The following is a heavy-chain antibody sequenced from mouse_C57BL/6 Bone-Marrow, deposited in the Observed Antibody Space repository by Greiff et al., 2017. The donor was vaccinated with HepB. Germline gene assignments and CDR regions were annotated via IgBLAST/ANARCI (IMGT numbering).Heavy chain of an antibody. CDR2: ISSGSSTI. D-gene: IGHD1-1*01. J-gene: IGHJ4*01. CDR3: ARRPNYYGSAMDY. CDR1: GFTFSDYG. V-gene: IGHV5-17*03. Sequence: EVQGVESGGGLVKPGGSLKLSCAASGFTFSDYGMHWVRQAPEKGLEWVAYISSGSSTIYYADTVKGRFTISRDNAKNTLFLQMSRLKSEDTAMYYCARRPNYYGSAMDYWGQGTSVTVSS.